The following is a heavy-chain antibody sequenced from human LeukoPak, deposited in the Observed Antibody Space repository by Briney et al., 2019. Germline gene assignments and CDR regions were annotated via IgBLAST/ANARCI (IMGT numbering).Heavy chain of an antibody. D-gene: IGHD3-16*01. CDR1: GFTFSSYG. V-gene: IGHV3-33*06. Sequence: PGRSLRLSCAASGFTFSSYGMHWVRQAPGKGLEWVAVIWYDGSNKYYADSVKGRFTISRDNSKNTLYLQMNSLRAEDTAVYYCAKNYYDYVWGSSVDYWGQGTLVTVSS. CDR3: AKNYYDYVWGSSVDY. J-gene: IGHJ4*02. CDR2: IWYDGSNK.